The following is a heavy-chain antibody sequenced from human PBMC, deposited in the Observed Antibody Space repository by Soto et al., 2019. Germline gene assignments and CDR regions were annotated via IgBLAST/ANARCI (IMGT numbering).Heavy chain of an antibody. Sequence: GGSLRLSXAASGFTFSSYAMHWVRQAPGKGLEWVALISFDGNNIYFSDSLKGRFTISRDDSKNTMYLQMSSLRAEDTAVYYCPKNTHYADTSGYYPFDYWGQGTLVTVSS. J-gene: IGHJ4*02. CDR1: GFTFSSYA. CDR3: PKNTHYADTSGYYPFDY. V-gene: IGHV3-30*18. CDR2: ISFDGNNI. D-gene: IGHD3-22*01.